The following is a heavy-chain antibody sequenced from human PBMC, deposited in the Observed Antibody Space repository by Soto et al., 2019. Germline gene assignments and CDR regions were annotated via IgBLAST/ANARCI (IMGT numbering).Heavy chain of an antibody. CDR2: INHSGST. CDR3: ARGRRVVAVHLYYYYGMDV. CDR1: GGSFSGYY. Sequence: SETLSLTCAVYGGSFSGYYWGWIRQPPGKGLEWIGEINHSGSTNYNPSLKSRVTISVDTSKNQFSLKLSSVTAADTAVYYCARGRRVVAVHLYYYYGMDVWGQGTTVTVSS. J-gene: IGHJ6*02. V-gene: IGHV4-34*01. D-gene: IGHD2-15*01.